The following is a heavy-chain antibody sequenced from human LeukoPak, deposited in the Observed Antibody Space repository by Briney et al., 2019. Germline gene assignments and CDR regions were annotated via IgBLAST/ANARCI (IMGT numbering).Heavy chain of an antibody. D-gene: IGHD1-26*01. CDR1: GFTFTNAW. Sequence: GGSLRLSCAASGFTFTNAWMSWVRQAPGKGLEWVGRVKSKTSGGTVDYAAPVKVRFTISRDDSKNTLWLQMNSLKTEDTAVYYCTAGVGGSDHDYWGQGTLVTVSS. V-gene: IGHV3-15*01. CDR2: VKSKTSGGTV. J-gene: IGHJ4*02. CDR3: TAGVGGSDHDY.